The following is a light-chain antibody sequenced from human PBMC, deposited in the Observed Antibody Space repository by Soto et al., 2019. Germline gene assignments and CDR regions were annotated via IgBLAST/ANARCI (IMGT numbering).Light chain of an antibody. Sequence: QLVLTQSSSASVSLGSSVKRTCTLSSGHSTYIIAWHQQQPGKAPRYLMKVERSGRFNRGSGVPDRFSGSSSGADRYLTVSNLQSEDEADYYCETWDSTIHVVFGGGTNLTVL. V-gene: IGLV4-60*03. CDR1: SGHSTYI. CDR2: VERSGRF. J-gene: IGLJ2*01. CDR3: ETWDSTIHVV.